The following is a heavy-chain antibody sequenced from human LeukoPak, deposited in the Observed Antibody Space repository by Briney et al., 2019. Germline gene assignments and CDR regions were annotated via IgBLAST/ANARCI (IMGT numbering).Heavy chain of an antibody. CDR1: GGSVTSGNYY. V-gene: IGHV4-61*02. CDR2: IYTNGGA. CDR3: AREPPGY. J-gene: IGHJ4*02. Sequence: SQTLSLTCSVSGGSVTSGNYYWNWIRQPAGKGLEWIGRIYTNGGASYNPSLKSRVTISIDASKNQSSLKRSSVTAADTAVYYCAREPPGYWGQGILVTVSS.